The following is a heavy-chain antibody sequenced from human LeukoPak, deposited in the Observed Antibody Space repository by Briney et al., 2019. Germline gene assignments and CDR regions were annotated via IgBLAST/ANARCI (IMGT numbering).Heavy chain of an antibody. V-gene: IGHV1-2*02. Sequence: ASVKVSCKASGYTFADYYMLWVRQAPGQGLEWVAWINPNSGGTNYAQKFQGRVTLTRDTSISTAYMELTRLTSDDTAVYYCARVWVYSGHDGGDYWGQGTLVTVSS. CDR3: ARVWVYSGHDGGDY. CDR1: GYTFADYY. J-gene: IGHJ4*02. CDR2: INPNSGGT. D-gene: IGHD5-12*01.